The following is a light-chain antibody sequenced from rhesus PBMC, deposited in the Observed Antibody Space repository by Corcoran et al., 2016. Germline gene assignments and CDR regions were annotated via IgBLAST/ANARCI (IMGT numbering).Light chain of an antibody. CDR1: QSISRW. V-gene: IGKV1-22*01. Sequence: DIQMTQSPSSLSASVGDTVTITCRAIQSISRWLDWYQQKPGKAPKLLIYKASSLQSGVPSRVSGSGSGTDFTLPLSSLQPYDCATYCCLQYNTSPLTCGEGTKVELK. CDR2: KAS. J-gene: IGKJ4*01. CDR3: LQYNTSPLT.